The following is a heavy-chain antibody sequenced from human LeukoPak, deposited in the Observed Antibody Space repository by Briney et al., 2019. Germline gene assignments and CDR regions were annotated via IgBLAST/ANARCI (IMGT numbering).Heavy chain of an antibody. Sequence: ASVKVSCKASGGTFSSYAISWVRQAPGQGLEWMGGIIPIFGTANYAQKFQGRVTITTDESTSTAYMELSSLRSEDTAVYYCAGAGGYSRYYYYMDVWGKGTTVTVSS. CDR3: AGAGGYSRYYYYMDV. J-gene: IGHJ6*03. D-gene: IGHD1-26*01. V-gene: IGHV1-69*05. CDR1: GGTFSSYA. CDR2: IIPIFGTA.